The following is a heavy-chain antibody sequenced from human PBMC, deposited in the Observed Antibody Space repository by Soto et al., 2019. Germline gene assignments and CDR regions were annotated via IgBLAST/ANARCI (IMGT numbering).Heavy chain of an antibody. J-gene: IGHJ6*03. CDR3: TRQVLAGEGLSNYYHYYYMDV. CDR2: LYYRGST. CDR1: GGSISRISYY. D-gene: IGHD3-10*01. V-gene: IGHV4-39*01. Sequence: QLQLQESGPGLVKPSETLSLTCTVSGGSISRISYYWGWIRQPPGQGLEWIGILYYRGSTYYNQSLKSRVTISVDRSKNQFSQKLSSRPAEDAAVYYCTRQVLAGEGLSNYYHYYYMDVWGKGTTLTVS.